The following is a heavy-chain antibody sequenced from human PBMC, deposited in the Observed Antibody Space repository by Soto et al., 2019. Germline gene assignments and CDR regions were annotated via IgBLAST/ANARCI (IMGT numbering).Heavy chain of an antibody. CDR3: ARDLGAKVYY. D-gene: IGHD3-16*01. CDR2: VSGYNGNT. Sequence: QVQLVQSGAEVKKPGASVKVSCKASGYTFTSHGISLVRQAPGQGLEWMGWVSGYNGNTNYAQKFQGRVTMTTDTSTTTAYMELRSLTSDDTAVYYCARDLGAKVYYWGQGTLVTVSS. V-gene: IGHV1-18*01. J-gene: IGHJ4*02. CDR1: GYTFTSHG.